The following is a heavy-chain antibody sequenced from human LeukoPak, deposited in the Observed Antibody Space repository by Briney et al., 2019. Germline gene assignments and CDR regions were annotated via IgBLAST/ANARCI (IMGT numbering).Heavy chain of an antibody. Sequence: GGSLRLSCAASGFTFSSYAMSWVRQAPGKGLEWVSAISGSGVATYYADSVKGRFTISRDNSKNTLYLQMNSLRAGDTAVYYCAKDLDYDILTGYHNPFDYWGQGTLVTVSS. V-gene: IGHV3-23*01. CDR2: ISGSGVAT. D-gene: IGHD3-9*01. CDR3: AKDLDYDILTGYHNPFDY. J-gene: IGHJ4*02. CDR1: GFTFSSYA.